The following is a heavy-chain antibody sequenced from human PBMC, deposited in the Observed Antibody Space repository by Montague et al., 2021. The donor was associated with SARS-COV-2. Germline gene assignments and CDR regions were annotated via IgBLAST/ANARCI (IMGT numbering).Heavy chain of an antibody. V-gene: IGHV3-13*01. J-gene: IGHJ6*02. CDR2: IGKAGDT. Sequence: PLRLSCAASGFTFSQYDMHWVRQVTGNGLEWVSGIGKAGDTHYPGTVKGRFTISREDAKNSSYLQMNSLRAGDTAVYYCGRGVRYFGSGGWSFYYYGVDVWGQGATVTVSS. CDR1: GFTFSQYD. CDR3: GRGVRYFGSGGWSFYYYGVDV. D-gene: IGHD3-10*01.